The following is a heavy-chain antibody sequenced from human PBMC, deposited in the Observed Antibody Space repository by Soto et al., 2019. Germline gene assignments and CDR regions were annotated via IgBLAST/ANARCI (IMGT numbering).Heavy chain of an antibody. J-gene: IGHJ5*02. CDR1: GYTFTSYG. CDR3: ARDPHEFWTSYWFDP. V-gene: IGHV1-18*01. D-gene: IGHD3-3*01. CDR2: ISAYNGNI. Sequence: GASVKVSCKASGYTFTSYGISWVRQAPGQGLEWMGWISAYNGNINYAQKLQGRVTLTTDTSTSTAYMELRSLRSDDTAIYYCARDPHEFWTSYWFDPWCQGTPVTVSS.